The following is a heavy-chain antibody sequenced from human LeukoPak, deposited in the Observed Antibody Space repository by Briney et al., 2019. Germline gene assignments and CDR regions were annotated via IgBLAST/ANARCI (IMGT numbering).Heavy chain of an antibody. CDR2: IYSGGTT. V-gene: IGHV3-66*01. Sequence: GGSLRLSCAASGFTVSSYSMNWIRQAPGKGLECVSVIYSGGTTYYADSVKGRFTISRDNSKNTLYLQMNSLRAEDTAVYYCARDRDWGCSYCSYWGQGTLVTVSS. CDR3: ARDRDWGCSYCSY. J-gene: IGHJ4*02. D-gene: IGHD7-27*01. CDR1: GFTVSSYS.